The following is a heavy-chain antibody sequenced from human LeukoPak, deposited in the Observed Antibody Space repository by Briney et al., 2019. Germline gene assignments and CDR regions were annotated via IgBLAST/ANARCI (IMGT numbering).Heavy chain of an antibody. D-gene: IGHD3-22*01. Sequence: SETLSLTCAVYGGSFSGYYWSWIRQPPGKGLEWIGEINHSGSTNYNPSLKSRVTISVDTSKNQFSLKLSSVTAADTAVYYCARGRRDSSGYYPPRFDYWGQGTLVTVSS. V-gene: IGHV4-34*01. CDR1: GGSFSGYY. CDR2: INHSGST. CDR3: ARGRRDSSGYYPPRFDY. J-gene: IGHJ4*02.